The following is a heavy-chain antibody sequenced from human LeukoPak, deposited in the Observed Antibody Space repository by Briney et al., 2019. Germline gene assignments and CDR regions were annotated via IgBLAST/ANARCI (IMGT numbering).Heavy chain of an antibody. Sequence: ASVRVSCKASDYTFNRYGMSWVRQAPGQGLEWMGWISAYSGNTNYAQKLQGRVTMTTDTSTSTAYMELRSLRSDDTAVYYCANYRDGYNSFDYWGQGTLVTVSS. D-gene: IGHD5-24*01. CDR2: ISAYSGNT. V-gene: IGHV1-18*01. J-gene: IGHJ4*02. CDR1: DYTFNRYG. CDR3: ANYRDGYNSFDY.